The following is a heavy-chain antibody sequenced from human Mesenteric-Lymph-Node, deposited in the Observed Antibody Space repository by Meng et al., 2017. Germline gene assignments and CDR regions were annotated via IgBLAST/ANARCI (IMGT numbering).Heavy chain of an antibody. V-gene: IGHV4-39*01. D-gene: IGHD2-21*01. J-gene: IGHJ5*01. Sequence: QLELQVSCLGLGSPWETLSLTCIVSGGSISSRAYHWGWIRQPAGKGLEWIGTIDYRGNTYYNASLKGRVTISIDMSKNQFSLNLNSVTAADTAVYYCGRRMNVAGGWFDSWGQGTLVTVSS. CDR2: IDYRGNT. CDR1: GGSISSRAYH. CDR3: GRRMNVAGGWFDS.